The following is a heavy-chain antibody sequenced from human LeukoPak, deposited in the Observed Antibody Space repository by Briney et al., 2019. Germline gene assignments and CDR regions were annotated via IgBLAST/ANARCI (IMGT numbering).Heavy chain of an antibody. J-gene: IGHJ4*02. CDR3: ATYRQVLLPFES. CDR2: IFPSGGEI. CDR1: GFTFSTFA. V-gene: IGHV3-23*01. Sequence: GGSLRLSCAASGFTFSTFAMIWVRQPPGKGLEWVSSIFPSGGEIHYADSVRGRFTTSRDNSKSTLSLQMNSLRAEDTAIYYCATYRQVLLPFESWGQGTLVTVSS. D-gene: IGHD2-8*02.